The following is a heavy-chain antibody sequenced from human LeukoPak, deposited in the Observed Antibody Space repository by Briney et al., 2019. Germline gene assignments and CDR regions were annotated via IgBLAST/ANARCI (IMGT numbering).Heavy chain of an antibody. CDR3: ARHGDYDFWSGYPIGHFDY. J-gene: IGHJ4*02. V-gene: IGHV4-34*01. CDR1: GGSFSGYY. Sequence: SETLSLTCAVYGGSFSGYYWSWIRQPPGKGLEWIGEINHSGSTNYNPSLKSRVTISVDTSKNQFSLKLSSVTAADTAVYYCARHGDYDFWSGYPIGHFDYWGQGTLVTVSS. D-gene: IGHD3-3*01. CDR2: INHSGST.